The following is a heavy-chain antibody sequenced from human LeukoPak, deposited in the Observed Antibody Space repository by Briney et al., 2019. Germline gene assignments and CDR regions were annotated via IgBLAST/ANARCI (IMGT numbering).Heavy chain of an antibody. CDR2: ISSSSSYI. V-gene: IGHV3-21*01. D-gene: IGHD3-3*01. CDR1: GFTFSSYS. Sequence: GGSLRLSCAASGFTFSSYSMNWVRRAPGKGLEWVSSISSSSSYIYYADSVKGRFTISRDNAKNSLYLQMNSLRAEDTAVYYCARVVGYYDFWSGPDNYMDVWGKGTTVTVSS. CDR3: ARVVGYYDFWSGPDNYMDV. J-gene: IGHJ6*03.